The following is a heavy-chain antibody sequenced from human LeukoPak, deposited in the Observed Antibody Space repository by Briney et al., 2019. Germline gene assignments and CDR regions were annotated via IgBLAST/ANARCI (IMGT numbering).Heavy chain of an antibody. CDR1: GGSFSGYY. CDR2: ISGSGGST. J-gene: IGHJ4*02. D-gene: IGHD4-11*01. Sequence: PSETLSLTCAVYGGSFSGYYWSWIRQPPGKGLEWVSAISGSGGSTYYADSVKGRFTISRDNSKNTLYLQMNSLRAEDTAVYYCAKADDYSFDYWGQGTLVTVSS. V-gene: IGHV3-23*01. CDR3: AKADDYSFDY.